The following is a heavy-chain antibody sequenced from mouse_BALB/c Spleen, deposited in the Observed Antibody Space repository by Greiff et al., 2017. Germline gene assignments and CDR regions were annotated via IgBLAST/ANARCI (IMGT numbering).Heavy chain of an antibody. J-gene: IGHJ3*01. CDR2: INPNNGGT. V-gene: IGHV1-18*01. CDR3: ARGGYYGYDWFAY. D-gene: IGHD2-2*01. Sequence: VQLQQSGPELVKPGASVKIPCKASGYTFTDYNMDWVKQSHGKSLEWIGDINPNNGGTIYNQKFKGKATLTVDKSSSTAYMELRSLTSEDTAVYYCARGGYYGYDWFAYWGQGTLVTVSA. CDR1: GYTFTDYN.